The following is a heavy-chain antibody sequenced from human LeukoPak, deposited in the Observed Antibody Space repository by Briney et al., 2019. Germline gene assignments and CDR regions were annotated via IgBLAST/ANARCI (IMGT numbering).Heavy chain of an antibody. CDR3: ARFINAYSGRGDY. V-gene: IGHV3-53*01. CDR2: IYSGGST. J-gene: IGHJ4*02. D-gene: IGHD1-26*01. Sequence: GGPLRLSCAASGFTVSSNYMSWVRQAPGKGLEWVSVIYSGGSTYYADSVKGRFTISRDNSKNTLYLQMNSLRAEDTAVYYCARFINAYSGRGDYWGQGTLVTVSS. CDR1: GFTVSSNY.